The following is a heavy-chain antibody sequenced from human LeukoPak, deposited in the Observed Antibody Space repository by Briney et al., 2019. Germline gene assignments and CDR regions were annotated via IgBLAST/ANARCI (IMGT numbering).Heavy chain of an antibody. CDR2: MNPNSGNT. J-gene: IGHJ6*03. CDR3: ARGLVYFDWLFGYYYMDV. CDR1: GYTFTSYD. V-gene: IGHV1-8*01. Sequence: GASVKVSCKASGYTFTSYDINWVRQATGQGLEWMGWMNPNSGNTGYAQKFQGRVTMTRNTSISTAYMELSSLRSEDTAVYYCARGLVYFDWLFGYYYMDVWGKGTTVTISS. D-gene: IGHD3-9*01.